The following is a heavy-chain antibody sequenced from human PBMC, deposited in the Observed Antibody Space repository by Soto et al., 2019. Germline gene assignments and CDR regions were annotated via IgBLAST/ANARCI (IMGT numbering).Heavy chain of an antibody. CDR1: GFTFNNFA. CDR3: VKDRSEPQWLFFDS. V-gene: IGHV3-9*01. CDR2: ISWNSFKI. D-gene: IGHD6-19*01. Sequence: EVQLEESGGGLVQPGRSLRLSCAASGFTFNNFAMHWVRQAPGKGLEWVSGISWNSFKIDYADSVKGRFTISRDNAKNSLYLKMTSLRAEDTAFYFCVKDRSEPQWLFFDSWGQGALVIVSS. J-gene: IGHJ4*02.